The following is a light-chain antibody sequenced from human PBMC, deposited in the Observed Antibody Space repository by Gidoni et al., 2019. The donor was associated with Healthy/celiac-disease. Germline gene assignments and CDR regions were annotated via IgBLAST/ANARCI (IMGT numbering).Light chain of an antibody. J-gene: IGKJ4*01. V-gene: IGKV3-11*01. CDR2: EAS. CDR3: QQRSNLLT. CDR1: QSVSSY. Sequence: EIVLTQSPATLSLSPGERATLSCRASQSVSSYLAWYQQKPGQAPRLLIYEASSRATGIPARCSGSGAGTDFTLTSSSLEPEDFADYDYQQRSNLLTFGGGTKVEIK.